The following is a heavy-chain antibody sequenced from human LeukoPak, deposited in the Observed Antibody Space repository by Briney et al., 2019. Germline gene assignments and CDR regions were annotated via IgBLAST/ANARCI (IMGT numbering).Heavy chain of an antibody. CDR1: GESFSTYY. V-gene: IGHV4-34*01. D-gene: IGHD2-21*02. CDR3: ARGGFYCGGDCYVDY. Sequence: PSETLSLTCAVYGESFSTYYWSWIRQPPGKGLEWIGEINHSGSTNYNPSLKSRVTISVDTSKNQFSLKLSSVTAADTAVYYCARGGFYCGGDCYVDYWGQGTLVTVSS. CDR2: INHSGST. J-gene: IGHJ4*02.